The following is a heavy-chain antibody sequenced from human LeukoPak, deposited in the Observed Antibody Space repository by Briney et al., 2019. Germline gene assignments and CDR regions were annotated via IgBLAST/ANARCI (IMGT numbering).Heavy chain of an antibody. CDR1: GFTFSSYA. CDR3: ARADIVVAGGTAHYVGGADV. V-gene: IGHV3-23*01. Sequence: GGSLRLSCAASGFTFSSYAMSWVRQAPGKGLEWVSAISGSGGSTYYADSVKGRFTISRDNSKNTLYLQMNSLRAEDTAVYYCARADIVVAGGTAHYVGGADVWGQGTMVTVSS. CDR2: ISGSGGST. D-gene: IGHD2-21*01. J-gene: IGHJ3*01.